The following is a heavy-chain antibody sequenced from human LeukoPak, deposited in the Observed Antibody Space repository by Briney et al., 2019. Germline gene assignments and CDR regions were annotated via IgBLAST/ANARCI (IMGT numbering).Heavy chain of an antibody. V-gene: IGHV4-4*01. D-gene: IGHD3-10*01. CDR1: GGSISSSNW. CDR2: IYHSGST. Sequence: SETLSLTCAVSGGSISSSNWWSWVRQPPGKGLEWSGEIYHSGSTNYNPSLKSRVTISVDKSKNQFSLKLSSVTAADTAVYCCARVAVGYYGSGSYYNWFDPWGQGTLVTVSS. CDR3: ARVAVGYYGSGSYYNWFDP. J-gene: IGHJ5*02.